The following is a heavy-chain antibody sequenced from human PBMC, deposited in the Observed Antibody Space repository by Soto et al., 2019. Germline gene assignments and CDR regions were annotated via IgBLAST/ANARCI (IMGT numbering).Heavy chain of an antibody. CDR1: GFTFSSCA. CDR3: SSPTRYSYYYYYMDV. Sequence: GGSLRLSCAASGFTFSSCAMSWVRQAPGKGLEWVSTISGSGDNTYYADSVKGRFTISRDNSKNTLYLQMNTLRAEDTAIYYCSSPTRYSYYYYYMDVWGKGTTVTVSS. D-gene: IGHD2-2*01. J-gene: IGHJ6*03. V-gene: IGHV3-23*01. CDR2: ISGSGDNT.